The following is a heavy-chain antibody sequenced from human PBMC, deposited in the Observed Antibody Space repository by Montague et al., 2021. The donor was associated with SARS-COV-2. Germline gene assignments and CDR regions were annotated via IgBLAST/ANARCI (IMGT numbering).Heavy chain of an antibody. D-gene: IGHD3-3*01. Sequence: SETLSLTCTVSGGSISFYYWSWIRQPPGQGLEWIGYIYYSGSTNYNPSLKSRVTISVDTSKNQSSLKLSSVTAADTAVYYCASVPGFWSGYERGSQWGSDDYYYMDVWGKGTTVTVSS. CDR2: IYYSGST. J-gene: IGHJ6*03. CDR3: ASVPGFWSGYERGSQWGSDDYYYMDV. CDR1: GGSISFYY. V-gene: IGHV4-59*01.